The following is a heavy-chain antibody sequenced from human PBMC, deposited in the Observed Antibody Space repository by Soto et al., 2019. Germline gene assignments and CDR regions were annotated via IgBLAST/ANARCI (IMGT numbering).Heavy chain of an antibody. J-gene: IGHJ4*02. D-gene: IGHD6-19*01. Sequence: QLQLQESGSGLVKPSQTLSLTCAVSGGSISSGGYSWSWIRQPPGKGLEWIGYIYHSGSTYYNPSLQIRFTIAVDRSKNQFSLKLSSVTAADTAVYYCASAGGLGAVAADSWGQGTLVTVSS. CDR2: IYHSGST. CDR1: GGSISSGGYS. CDR3: ASAGGLGAVAADS. V-gene: IGHV4-30-2*01.